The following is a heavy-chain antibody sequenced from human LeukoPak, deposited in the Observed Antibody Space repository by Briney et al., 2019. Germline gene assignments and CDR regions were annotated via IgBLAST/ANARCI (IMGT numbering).Heavy chain of an antibody. CDR1: GFTFSSYG. D-gene: IGHD6-19*01. Sequence: GGSLRLSCAASGFTFSSYGMHWVRQAPGKGLEWVAVISYDGSNKYYADSVKGRFTISRDNSKNTLYLQMNSLRAEDTAVYHCAKSEQWLVVGAFDIWGQGTVVTVSS. CDR2: ISYDGSNK. CDR3: AKSEQWLVVGAFDI. J-gene: IGHJ3*02. V-gene: IGHV3-30*18.